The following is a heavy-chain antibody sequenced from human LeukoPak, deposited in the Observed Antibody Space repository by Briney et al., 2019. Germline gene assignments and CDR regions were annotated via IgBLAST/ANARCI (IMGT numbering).Heavy chain of an antibody. J-gene: IGHJ4*02. V-gene: IGHV3-30*01. CDR3: ARSSDTGGYYNFVY. CDR2: ISYDGSNK. D-gene: IGHD3-22*01. Sequence: GGPLRLSCAASGFTFSSYAMHWARQAPGKGLEWVAVISYDGSNKYYADSVKGRFTISKDNSKNTLYLQMNSLRAEDTAVYFCARSSDTGGYYNFVYWGQGTLVTVSS. CDR1: GFTFSSYA.